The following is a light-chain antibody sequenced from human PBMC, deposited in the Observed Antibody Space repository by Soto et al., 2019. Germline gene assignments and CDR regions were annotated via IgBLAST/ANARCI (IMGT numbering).Light chain of an antibody. J-gene: IGKJ1*01. Sequence: DIQMTQSPSTLSASVGDRVTITCRASQSISSWLAWYQQKPGKAPKLLIYDASSLESGVPSRFSGSGSGTEFTLTISSLQPDDFATYDCQQYNRYSWTFGQGSKVEIK. CDR2: DAS. CDR1: QSISSW. V-gene: IGKV1-5*01. CDR3: QQYNRYSWT.